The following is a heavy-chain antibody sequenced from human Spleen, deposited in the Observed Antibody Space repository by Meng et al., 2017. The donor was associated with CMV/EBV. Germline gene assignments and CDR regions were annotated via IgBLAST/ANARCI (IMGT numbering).Heavy chain of an antibody. CDR3: ARPQAIAAAGSTGGGMDV. D-gene: IGHD6-13*01. V-gene: IGHV4-39*01. J-gene: IGHJ6*02. CDR1: GGSISSSSYY. CDR2: IYYSGST. Sequence: SETLSLTCTVSGGSISSSSYYWGWIRQPPGKGLEWIGSIYYSGSTYYNPSLKSRVTISVDTSKNQFSLKLSSVTAADTAVYYCARPQAIAAAGSTGGGMDVWGQGTTVTV.